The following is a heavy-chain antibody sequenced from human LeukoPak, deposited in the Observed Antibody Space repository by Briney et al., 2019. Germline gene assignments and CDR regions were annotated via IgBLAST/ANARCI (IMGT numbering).Heavy chain of an antibody. CDR2: IIPIFGTA. V-gene: IGHV1-69*05. J-gene: IGHJ4*02. D-gene: IGHD5-18*01. CDR3: ATRGYSYGLFDY. Sequence: ASVKVSCKASGGTFSSYAISWVRQAPGQGLEWMGGIIPIFGTANYARKFQGRVTITTDESTSTAYMELSSLRSEDTAVYYCATRGYSYGLFDYWGQGTLVTVSS. CDR1: GGTFSSYA.